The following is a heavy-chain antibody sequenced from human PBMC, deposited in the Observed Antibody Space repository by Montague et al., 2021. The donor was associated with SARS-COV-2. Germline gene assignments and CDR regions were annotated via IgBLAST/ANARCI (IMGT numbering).Heavy chain of an antibody. CDR1: SGSFSDYY. D-gene: IGHD4-23*01. J-gene: IGHJ4*02. Sequence: SETLSLTCAVYSGSFSDYYWTWIRQSPGKGLEWIAEINHSGTTNXNFNPSLRSRVTISVDTSKSQFSLKLSSVTAADTGVYYCARWDPQTLTLIGLRGKSASDYWGQGTLVTVSS. CDR3: ARWDPQTLTLIGLRGKSASDY. V-gene: IGHV4-34*01. CDR2: INHSGTT.